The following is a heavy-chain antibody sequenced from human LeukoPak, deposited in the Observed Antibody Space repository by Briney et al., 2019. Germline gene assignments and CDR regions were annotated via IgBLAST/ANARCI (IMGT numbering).Heavy chain of an antibody. D-gene: IGHD5-18*01. CDR3: TREGPEYSFSDY. V-gene: IGHV4-39*02. Sequence: PSETLSLTCTVSGGSISSSYYWGGIRPPPGKVLEWIGSIYNSGGTYYNPSLKSRVTISVDTSKNQFCLKLSSVTAADTAVYYCTREGPEYSFSDYWGQGTLVTVSS. J-gene: IGHJ4*02. CDR2: IYNSGGT. CDR1: GGSISSSYY.